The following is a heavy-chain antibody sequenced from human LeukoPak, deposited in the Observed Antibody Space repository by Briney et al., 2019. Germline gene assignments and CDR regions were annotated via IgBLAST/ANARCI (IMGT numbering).Heavy chain of an antibody. V-gene: IGHV3-20*04. D-gene: IGHD2-15*01. J-gene: IGHJ4*02. CDR1: GFTFDDYG. CDR3: ARGGGGSCL. Sequence: PGGSLRLSCAASGFTFDDYGMSWVRQAPGKGLEWVSGIIWNGSSTGYAGSVKGRFTVSRDRATNSPYLQMNSLRAEDTALYYCARGGGGSCLGGQGTLVTVSS. CDR2: IIWNGSST.